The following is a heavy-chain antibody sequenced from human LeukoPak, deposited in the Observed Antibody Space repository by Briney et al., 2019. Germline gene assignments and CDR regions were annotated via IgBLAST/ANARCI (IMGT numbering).Heavy chain of an antibody. D-gene: IGHD2-2*01. Sequence: HSGGSLRLSCAASGFTFSSYAMHWVRQAPGKGLEWVAVISYDGSNKYYADSVKGRFTISRDNSKNTLYLQMNSLRAEDTAVYYCARDQYCSSTSCYHSAFDIWGQGTMVTASS. CDR3: ARDQYCSSTSCYHSAFDI. CDR1: GFTFSSYA. CDR2: ISYDGSNK. J-gene: IGHJ3*02. V-gene: IGHV3-30*04.